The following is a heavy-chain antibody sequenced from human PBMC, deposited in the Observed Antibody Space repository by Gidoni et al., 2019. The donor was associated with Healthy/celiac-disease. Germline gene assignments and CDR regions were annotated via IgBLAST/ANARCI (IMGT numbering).Heavy chain of an antibody. CDR1: GGTFSSYA. D-gene: IGHD3-22*01. V-gene: IGHV1-69*01. CDR3: ARLLSQNHESSGSRVSN. J-gene: IGHJ4*02. CDR2: IIPIFGTA. Sequence: QVQLVQSCAKVKKPASSVTFSCKASGGTFSSYAISWVRQAPGQGLEWMGGIIPIFGTANYAQKFQGRVTITADEYTSKAYMELSSLRSEDTAVYYWARLLSQNHESSGSRVSNWGQGTMVTVSS.